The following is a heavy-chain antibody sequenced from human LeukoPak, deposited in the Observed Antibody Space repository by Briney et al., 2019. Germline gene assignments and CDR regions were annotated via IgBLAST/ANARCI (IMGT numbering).Heavy chain of an antibody. Sequence: GESLRLSCAASGFTLSTYWMSWVRQAPGKGLEWVANINRDGSGKYYVDSVRGRFTISRDNAKNSLYLQMNSLRAEDTAVYYCAKDRVEGKQWLAQFDYWGQGTLVTVSS. CDR1: GFTLSTYW. D-gene: IGHD6-19*01. J-gene: IGHJ4*02. CDR2: INRDGSGK. V-gene: IGHV3-7*01. CDR3: AKDRVEGKQWLAQFDY.